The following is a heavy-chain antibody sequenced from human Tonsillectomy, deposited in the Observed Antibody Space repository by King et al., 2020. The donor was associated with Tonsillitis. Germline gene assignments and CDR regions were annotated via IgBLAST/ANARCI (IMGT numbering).Heavy chain of an antibody. Sequence: QLQESGPGLVKPSETLSLICSVSVASMTDSYWGWIRQPPEKGLEWIGYMYHNGNAVYNPSLKSRVTMSVDTSKNQFPLKLSSVTAADTAIYYCARRGDSSGYRRAFDVWGQGTMVTVSS. CDR1: VASMTDSY. CDR3: ARRGDSSGYRRAFDV. CDR2: MYHNGNA. V-gene: IGHV4-59*08. D-gene: IGHD3-22*01. J-gene: IGHJ3*01.